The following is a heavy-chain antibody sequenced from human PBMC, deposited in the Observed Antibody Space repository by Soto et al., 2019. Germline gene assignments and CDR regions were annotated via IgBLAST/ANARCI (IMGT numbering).Heavy chain of an antibody. CDR2: INPDSGGT. J-gene: IGHJ2*01. Sequence: ASVKVSCKASGYTFTDYYIHWVRQAPGQGLEWVGWINPDSGGTNPAQRFQGRVTMTSDTSINTAYMELSSLRSDDTAVYYCAIRTGQLAIISEFDGDWFFEVWGR. CDR1: GYTFTDYY. V-gene: IGHV1-2*02. D-gene: IGHD2-2*01. CDR3: AIRTGQLAIISEFDGDWFFEV.